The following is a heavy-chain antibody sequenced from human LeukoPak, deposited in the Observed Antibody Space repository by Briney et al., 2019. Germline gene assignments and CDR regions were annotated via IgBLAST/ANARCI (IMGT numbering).Heavy chain of an antibody. J-gene: IGHJ4*02. D-gene: IGHD6-19*01. CDR2: IEQDGSEK. CDR1: GFTFSSYW. Sequence: PRGSLRLSCAASGFTFSSYWMTWVRQAPGKVLEWVANIEQDGSEKNYVDSVKGRFTISRGNAKNSLYLQMNSLRAEDTAVYYCARRGGAVAGSFDYWGQGTLVTVSS. CDR3: ARRGGAVAGSFDY. V-gene: IGHV3-7*01.